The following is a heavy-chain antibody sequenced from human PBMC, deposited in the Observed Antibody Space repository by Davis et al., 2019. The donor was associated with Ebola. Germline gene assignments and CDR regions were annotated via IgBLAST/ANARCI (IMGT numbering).Heavy chain of an antibody. CDR2: IYHSGSP. CDR3: ARDYYDSSGYLFYFES. Sequence: GSLRLSFAVSGDSISSRNWWSWVRQLPGKWLEWLGVIYHSGSPNYNPSLKSRVTISVDKSKNQFSLKLSSVTAADTAVYYCARDYYDSSGYLFYFESWGQGTLVTVSS. CDR1: GDSISSRNW. V-gene: IGHV4-4*02. D-gene: IGHD3-22*01. J-gene: IGHJ4*02.